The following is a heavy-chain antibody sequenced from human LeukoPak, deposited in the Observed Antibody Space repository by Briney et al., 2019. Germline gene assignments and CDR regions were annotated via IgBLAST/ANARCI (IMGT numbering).Heavy chain of an antibody. J-gene: IGHJ4*02. CDR3: ARFGSGWWYNDY. D-gene: IGHD6-19*01. V-gene: IGHV4-39*07. CDR1: GGSIRSSSYY. CDR2: ISYSGST. Sequence: SETLSLTCTVSGGSIRSSSYYWGWIRQPPGKGLQWIGSISYSGSTYYNPSLKSRVTISLDTSKNQFSLKLSSVTAADTAVYYCARFGSGWWYNDYWGQGTLVTVSS.